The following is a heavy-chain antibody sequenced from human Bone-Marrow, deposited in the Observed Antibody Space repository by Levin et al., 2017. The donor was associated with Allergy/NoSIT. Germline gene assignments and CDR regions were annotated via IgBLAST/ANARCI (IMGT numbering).Heavy chain of an antibody. J-gene: IGHJ5*01. D-gene: IGHD6-13*01. V-gene: IGHV5-10-1*01. CDR3: ARPRSSSWYDF. CDR1: GYGFSSYW. CDR2: IDPSDSQI. Sequence: GESLKISCEGSGYGFSSYWISWVRQMPGKGLEWMGRIDPSDSQISYSPSFQGHVTISTDKSFSTAYLQWSSLKASDTAIYYCARPRSSSWYDFWGQGTLVTGSS.